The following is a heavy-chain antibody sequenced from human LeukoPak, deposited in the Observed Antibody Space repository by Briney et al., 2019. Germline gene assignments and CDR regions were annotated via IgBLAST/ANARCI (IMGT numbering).Heavy chain of an antibody. D-gene: IGHD3-3*01. V-gene: IGHV3-23*01. CDR1: GFTFSSCA. CDR2: ISATGGST. CDR3: AKDRSYDFWSGQANFDY. Sequence: GGSLRLSCAASGFTFSSCAMSWIRQAPGKGLEWVSAISATGGSTYYADSVKGRFTISRDSSKNTLSLQMNSLRAEDTAVYYCAKDRSYDFWSGQANFDYWGQGMLVTVSS. J-gene: IGHJ4*02.